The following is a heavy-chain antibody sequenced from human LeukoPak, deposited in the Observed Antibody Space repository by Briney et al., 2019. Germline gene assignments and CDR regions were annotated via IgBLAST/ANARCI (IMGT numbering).Heavy chain of an antibody. D-gene: IGHD2-15*01. V-gene: IGHV3-7*03. CDR1: GFTFSSYW. CDR3: ARVGKQVAADY. CDR2: IKQDGSEK. J-gene: IGHJ4*02. Sequence: GGSLRLSCEASGFTFSSYWMSWVRQAPGEGLEWVANIKQDGSEKYYVDSVKGRFTISRDNAKNSLYLQMNSLRAEDTAVYYCARVGKQVAADYWGQGTLVTVSS.